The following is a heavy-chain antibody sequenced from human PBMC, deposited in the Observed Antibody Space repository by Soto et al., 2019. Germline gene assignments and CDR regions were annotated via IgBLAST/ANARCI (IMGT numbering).Heavy chain of an antibody. Sequence: PGGSLRLSCAASGFTFSSYSMNWVRQAPGKGLEWVSYISSSSSTMYYAGFVKGRFTISRNNAKNSLYLQMNSLRAEDTAVYYCARREYSGYDKGGYFDYWGQGT. V-gene: IGHV3-48*01. CDR1: GFTFSSYS. D-gene: IGHD5-12*01. CDR3: ARREYSGYDKGGYFDY. J-gene: IGHJ4*02. CDR2: ISSSSSTM.